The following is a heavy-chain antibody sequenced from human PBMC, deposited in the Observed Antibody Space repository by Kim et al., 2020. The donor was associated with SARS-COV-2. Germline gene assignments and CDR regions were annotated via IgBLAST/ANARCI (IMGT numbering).Heavy chain of an antibody. V-gene: IGHV1-24*01. CDR1: GYTLTELS. D-gene: IGHD6-13*01. CDR2: FDPEDGET. CDR3: ATELPSELAAAGMSTGPR. Sequence: ASVKVSCKVSGYTLTELSMHWVRQAPGKGLEWMGGFDPEDGETIYAQKFQGRVTMTEDTSTDTAYMELSSLRSEDTAVYYCATELPSELAAAGMSTGPRWGQGTLVTVSS. J-gene: IGHJ4*02.